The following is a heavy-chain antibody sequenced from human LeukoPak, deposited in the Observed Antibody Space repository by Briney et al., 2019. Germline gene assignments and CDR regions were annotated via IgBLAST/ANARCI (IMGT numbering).Heavy chain of an antibody. D-gene: IGHD1-26*01. CDR3: ARRRDSGSLQHFDY. CDR2: ISSSGSTI. Sequence: GGSLRLSCAASGFTFSDYYMSWIRQAPGKGLEWVSYISSSGSTIYYADSVKGRFTISRNNAKNSLYLQMNSLRAEDTAVYYCARRRDSGSLQHFDYWGQGTLVTVSS. CDR1: GFTFSDYY. V-gene: IGHV3-11*01. J-gene: IGHJ4*02.